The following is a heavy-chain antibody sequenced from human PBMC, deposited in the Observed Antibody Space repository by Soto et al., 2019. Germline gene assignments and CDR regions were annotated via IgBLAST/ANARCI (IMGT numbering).Heavy chain of an antibody. D-gene: IGHD2-15*01. CDR2: TYYRSRWYS. V-gene: IGHV6-1*01. Sequence: SQTLSLTCVGSGYTVSSNSVAWNWVRQSPSRGLEWLGRTYYRSRWYSDYAVSVRSRIDINADTSKNQVSLQLNSVTPEDTAVNYCARSEEDSDYYYYGMDVWGQGTTVTVSS. J-gene: IGHJ6*02. CDR3: ARSEEDSDYYYYGMDV. CDR1: GYTVSSNSVA.